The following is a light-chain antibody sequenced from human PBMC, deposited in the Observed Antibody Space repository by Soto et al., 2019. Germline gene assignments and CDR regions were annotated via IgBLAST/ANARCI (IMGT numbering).Light chain of an antibody. J-gene: IGKJ1*01. CDR2: RAT. CDR1: QSVISN. V-gene: IGKV3-15*01. CDR3: QQYGGSPRT. Sequence: EIVMTQSPATLSVSPGERATLSCRASQSVISNLAWYQHKPGQAPRLLIYRATARAAGIPARFGGSGSGTEFTLTISSLQSEDFAIYYCQQYGGSPRTFGQGTKVEVK.